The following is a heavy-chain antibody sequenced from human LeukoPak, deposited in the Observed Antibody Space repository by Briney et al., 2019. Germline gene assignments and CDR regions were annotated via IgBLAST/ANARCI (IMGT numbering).Heavy chain of an antibody. CDR1: GFSFDNSW. V-gene: IGHV3-7*05. CDR3: ARDSFYYDSSGLFDY. Sequence: PRGSLRLSCEGTGFSFDNSWMNWVRQAPGKGLEWVANIKSDGSEKYYVDSVKGRFTISRDNAKNSLHLQMNSLRAEDTAVYYCARDSFYYDSSGLFDYWGQGTLVTVSS. CDR2: IKSDGSEK. D-gene: IGHD3-22*01. J-gene: IGHJ4*02.